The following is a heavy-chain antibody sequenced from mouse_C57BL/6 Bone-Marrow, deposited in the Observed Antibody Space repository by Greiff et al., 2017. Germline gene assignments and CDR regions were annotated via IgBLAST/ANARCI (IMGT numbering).Heavy chain of an antibody. CDR3: ARLGGYFYCDY. V-gene: IGHV1-47*01. CDR2: FHPYNDDT. J-gene: IGHJ2*01. Sequence: VKLMEPGAELVKPGASVKMSCKASGYTFTTYPIEWMKQNHGKSLEWIGNFHPYNDDTKYNEKFKGKATLTADKSSSTAYMELRSLTSEDSAVYFCARLGGYFYCDYWGQGTTLTVSS. CDR1: GYTFTTYP. D-gene: IGHD2-3*01.